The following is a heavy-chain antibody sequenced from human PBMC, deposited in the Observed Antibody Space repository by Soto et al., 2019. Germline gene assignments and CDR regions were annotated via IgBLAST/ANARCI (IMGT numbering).Heavy chain of an antibody. J-gene: IGHJ4*02. CDR1: GDSISTFY. D-gene: IGHD3-22*01. CDR2: VYYTGST. Sequence: SETLSLTCTVSGDSISTFYWGWMRQSPGKELEWIGYVYYTGSTNYNPSLKSRVTISVDRSKNQFSLKLTSANAADTAVYYCARGRTVRNYADDSSDYFYFFDYWGQGTLVTVSS. CDR3: ARGRTVRNYADDSSDYFYFFDY. V-gene: IGHV4-59*01.